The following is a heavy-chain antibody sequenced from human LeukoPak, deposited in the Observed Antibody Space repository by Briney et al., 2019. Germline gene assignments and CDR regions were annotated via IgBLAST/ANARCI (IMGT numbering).Heavy chain of an antibody. CDR2: IYHSGST. D-gene: IGHD3-16*01. CDR3: ASFTSWGSRHY. J-gene: IGHJ4*02. CDR1: GGSISSGGYS. V-gene: IGHV4-30-2*01. Sequence: SETLSLTCAVSGGSISSGGYSWSWIRQPPGKGLEWIGYIYHSGSTYYNPSLKSRVTISVDRSKNQFSLKLSSVTAADTAVYYCASFTSWGSRHYWGQGTLVTVSS.